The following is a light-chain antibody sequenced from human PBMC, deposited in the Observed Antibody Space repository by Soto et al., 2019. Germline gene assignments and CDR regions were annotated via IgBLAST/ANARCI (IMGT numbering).Light chain of an antibody. CDR1: QSVYNN. CDR2: GAS. V-gene: IGKV3-15*01. Sequence: EIVLPQSLATPSVSPRDRATLSCRARQSVYNNLAWYQQKPSQAPRLHINGASTMATGIPTSSSGSGSRTEITLTISSPQSEDVEVYFSQQYNNGPPGHVGPVT. CDR3: QQYNNGPPGH. J-gene: IGKJ3*01.